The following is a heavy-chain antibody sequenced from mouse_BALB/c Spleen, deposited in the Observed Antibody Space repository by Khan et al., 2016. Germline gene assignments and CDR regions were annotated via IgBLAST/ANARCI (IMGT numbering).Heavy chain of an antibody. J-gene: IGHJ4*01. CDR2: IRTGGST. V-gene: IGHV2-9*02. CDR3: ARASTGRRYVMDY. CDR1: GFSLTSYG. Sequence: QVQLKQSGPGLVAPSQSLSITCTVSGFSLTSYGVHWVRQPPGKGLEWLGVIRTGGSTNYNSALMYRLNIRKDNAKSQVFINMNRLQPDNTAMYYCARASTGRRYVMDYWGQETSVTISS.